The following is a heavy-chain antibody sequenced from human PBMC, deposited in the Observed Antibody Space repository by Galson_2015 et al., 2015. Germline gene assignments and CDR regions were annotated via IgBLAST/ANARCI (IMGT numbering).Heavy chain of an antibody. CDR2: IRYDGSQT. CDR3: ARDATRGGEFVY. Sequence: SLRLSCAASGFIFRNYWMVWVRQTPEKGLEWVAKIRYDGSQTFYVDSVKGRFTISRDNAENSLYLQMNSLRAVDTAVYYCARDATRGGEFVYWGQGALVTVSS. J-gene: IGHJ4*02. D-gene: IGHD3-10*01. CDR1: GFIFRNYW. V-gene: IGHV3-7*03.